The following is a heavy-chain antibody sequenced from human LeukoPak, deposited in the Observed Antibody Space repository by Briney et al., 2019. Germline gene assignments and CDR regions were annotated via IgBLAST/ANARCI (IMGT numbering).Heavy chain of an antibody. CDR2: ISGSGGST. J-gene: IGHJ5*02. D-gene: IGHD6-19*01. CDR3: AKVGFAVAGGPSGWFDP. Sequence: GGSLRLSCAASGFTFSSYAMSWVRQAPGKGLEWVSAISGSGGSTYYADSVKGRFTISRDNSKNTLYLQMNGLRAEDTAVYYCAKVGFAVAGGPSGWFDPWGQGTLVTVSS. V-gene: IGHV3-23*01. CDR1: GFTFSSYA.